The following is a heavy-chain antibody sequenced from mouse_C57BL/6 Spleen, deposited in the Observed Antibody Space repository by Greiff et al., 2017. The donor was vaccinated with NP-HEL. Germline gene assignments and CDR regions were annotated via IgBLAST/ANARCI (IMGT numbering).Heavy chain of an antibody. CDR1: GYTFTSYT. V-gene: IGHV1-4*01. CDR3: ARRGRDDGYYDV. J-gene: IGHJ1*03. D-gene: IGHD2-3*01. CDR2: INPSSGYT. Sequence: VQRVESGAELARPGASVKMSCKASGYTFTSYTMHWVKQRPGQGLEWIGYINPSSGYTKYNQKFKDKATLTADKSSSTAYMQLSSLTSEDSAVYYCARRGRDDGYYDVWGTGTTVTVSS.